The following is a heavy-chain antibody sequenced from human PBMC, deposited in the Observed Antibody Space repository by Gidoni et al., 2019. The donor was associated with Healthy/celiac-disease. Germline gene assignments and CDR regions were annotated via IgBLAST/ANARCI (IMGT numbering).Heavy chain of an antibody. J-gene: IGHJ4*02. CDR2: INHSGST. D-gene: IGHD2-2*01. CDR1: GGSFSGYY. Sequence: QVQLQQWGAGLLKHSETLSLTCAVHGGSFSGYYWSWIRHPPGKGLAWIGEINHSGSTKYNVSLKSRVTISVDTSKNHFSLKLSSVTAADTAVYYCARGGEVVVPSAPSPPSSTTFDYWGQGTLVIVSS. CDR3: ARGGEVVVPSAPSPPSSTTFDY. V-gene: IGHV4-34*01.